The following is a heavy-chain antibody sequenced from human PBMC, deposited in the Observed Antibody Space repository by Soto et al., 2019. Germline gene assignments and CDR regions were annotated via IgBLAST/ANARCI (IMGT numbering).Heavy chain of an antibody. CDR2: ISAYNDNT. J-gene: IGHJ6*03. CDR1: GYTFTSYG. Sequence: QVQLVQSGAEVKKPGASVKVSCKASGYTFTSYGISWARQAPGQGLEWMGWISAYNDNTNYAQKLQVRVTMTTDTSTSTAYMDLRSLRPDDTAVYYCASATPYYDFWSGYYTPYYYYMDVWGKGTTVTVSS. V-gene: IGHV1-18*01. CDR3: ASATPYYDFWSGYYTPYYYYMDV. D-gene: IGHD3-3*01.